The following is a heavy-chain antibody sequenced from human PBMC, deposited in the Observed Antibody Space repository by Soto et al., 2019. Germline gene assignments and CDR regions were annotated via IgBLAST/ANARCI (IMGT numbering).Heavy chain of an antibody. CDR3: ATPPMNFDKSYYHTYYYGMDV. D-gene: IGHD3-10*01. CDR1: GYTFSGYY. J-gene: IGHJ6*02. V-gene: IGHV1-2*04. CDR2: ISPNSGGT. Sequence: ASVKVSCDASGYTFSGYYIHWVRQAPGQGLEWMGWISPNSGGTNFGQKLQGWLTMSSDTSISTAYMELSRLRSDHTAVYYCATPPMNFDKSYYHTYYYGMDVWGQGTTVTVSS.